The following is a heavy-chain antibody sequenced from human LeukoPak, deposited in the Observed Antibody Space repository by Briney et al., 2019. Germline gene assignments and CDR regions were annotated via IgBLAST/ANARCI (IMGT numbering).Heavy chain of an antibody. CDR3: ARGGFDGSGSYISWFDP. Sequence: SETLSLTCTVSGGSISSYYWSWIRQPAGKGLEWIGRIHKSGSTNYNPSLKSRVTISVDTSKNQFSLKLSSVTAADTAVYYCARGGFDGSGSYISWFDPWGQGTLVTVSS. CDR1: GGSISSYY. D-gene: IGHD3-10*01. V-gene: IGHV4-4*07. CDR2: IHKSGST. J-gene: IGHJ5*02.